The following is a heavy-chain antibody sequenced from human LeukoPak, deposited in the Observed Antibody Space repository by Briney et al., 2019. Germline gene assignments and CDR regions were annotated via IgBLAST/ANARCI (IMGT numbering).Heavy chain of an antibody. V-gene: IGHV5-51*01. CDR3: ARQGGGSGLNSPRDVNWFDP. CDR1: GYSFTSYW. D-gene: IGHD6-19*01. J-gene: IGHJ5*02. CDR2: IYPGDSDT. Sequence: GESLKISCKGSGYSFTSYWIGWVRQMPGKGLEWMGIIYPGDSDTRYSPSFQGQVTISADKSISTVYLQWSSLKASDTAKYYGARQGGGSGLNSPRDVNWFDPWAREPWSPSPQ.